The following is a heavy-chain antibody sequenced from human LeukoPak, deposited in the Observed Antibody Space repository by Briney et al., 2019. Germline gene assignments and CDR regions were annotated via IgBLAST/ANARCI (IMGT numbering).Heavy chain of an antibody. Sequence: AETLSLTCAVYGVSFSGYYWSWIRQPPGKGLEWIGEINHSGSTNYNPSLKSRVTISVDTSKNQFSLKLSSVTAADTAVYYCARGPKYYYDSSGFDAFDIWGKGTMVTVSS. CDR2: INHSGST. D-gene: IGHD3-22*01. V-gene: IGHV4-34*01. J-gene: IGHJ3*02. CDR1: GVSFSGYY. CDR3: ARGPKYYYDSSGFDAFDI.